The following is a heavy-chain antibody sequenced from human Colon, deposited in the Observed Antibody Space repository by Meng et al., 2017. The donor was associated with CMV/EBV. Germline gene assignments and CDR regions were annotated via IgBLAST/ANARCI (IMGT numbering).Heavy chain of an antibody. J-gene: IGHJ3*01. Sequence: GGSLRLSCSAPGFTFDDYTMHWVRQVPGKGLEWVSLISGVGGSTSYADSVKGRFTTARDNAENSLLMQMNSLSVEDTALYDSESERPSTLILPGDIDVWGQGTMVTVSS. CDR2: ISGVGGST. CDR3: ESERPSTLILPGDIDV. D-gene: IGHD2-15*01. V-gene: IGHV3-43*01. CDR1: GFTFDDYT.